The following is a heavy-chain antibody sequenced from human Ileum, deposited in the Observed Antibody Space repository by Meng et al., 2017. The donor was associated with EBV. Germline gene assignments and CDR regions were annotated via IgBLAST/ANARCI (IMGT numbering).Heavy chain of an antibody. Sequence: QRQLQDAGPGLVKPSETLSLTWSVSGGSLSSRKYYWGWIRQPPGKALEWIASIYYSGTTYYNPSLQSRVSISVDKSKNQVSLNMTSMTAADTAVYYCASRELAPFDYWGQGTLVTVSS. J-gene: IGHJ4*02. CDR3: ASRELAPFDY. CDR2: IYYSGTT. CDR1: GGSLSSRKYY. D-gene: IGHD1-26*01. V-gene: IGHV4-39*07.